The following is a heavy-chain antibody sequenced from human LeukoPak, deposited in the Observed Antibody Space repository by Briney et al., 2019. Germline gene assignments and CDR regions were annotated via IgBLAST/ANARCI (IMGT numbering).Heavy chain of an antibody. V-gene: IGHV3-23*01. CDR3: AKSPVSSCRGSFCYPFDY. CDR1: GFTFSSCG. CDR2: ISGSDDGT. D-gene: IGHD2-15*01. J-gene: IGHJ4*02. Sequence: GGTLRLSCAASGFTFSSCGMSWVRQAPGKGLEWVSAISGSDDGTYYADSVKGRFTISRDNSRNTLYLQMNTLRAEDTAVYFCAKSPVSSCRGSFCYPFDYWGQGNLVTVSS.